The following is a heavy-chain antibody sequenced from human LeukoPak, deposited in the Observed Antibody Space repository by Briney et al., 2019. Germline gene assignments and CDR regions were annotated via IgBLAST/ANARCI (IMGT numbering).Heavy chain of an antibody. V-gene: IGHV3-48*03. CDR3: ARGAQWVLDY. D-gene: IGHD1-26*01. CDR1: GFIFSNYE. Sequence: GGSLRLSCAASGFIFSNYEINWVRQAPGEGLEWISYISTSGNDIYYADSVKGRFTISRDNAKNTLYLQLNSLRADDTAVYYCARGAQWVLDYWGQGTLVTVSS. J-gene: IGHJ4*02. CDR2: ISTSGNDI.